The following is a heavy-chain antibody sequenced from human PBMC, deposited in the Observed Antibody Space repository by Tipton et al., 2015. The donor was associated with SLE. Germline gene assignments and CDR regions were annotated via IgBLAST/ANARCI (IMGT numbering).Heavy chain of an antibody. Sequence: GLVKPSETLSLTCTVSDGSISDYYWTWIRQPAGEGLEWIGRIYASGSTNYKPSLRSRVTISVDTSKNQFSLKLSSVTAADTAVYYCARHYDYYYYGMDVWGQGTTVTVSS. D-gene: IGHD4-17*01. CDR3: ARHYDYYYYGMDV. CDR1: DGSISDYY. J-gene: IGHJ6*02. V-gene: IGHV4-4*07. CDR2: IYASGST.